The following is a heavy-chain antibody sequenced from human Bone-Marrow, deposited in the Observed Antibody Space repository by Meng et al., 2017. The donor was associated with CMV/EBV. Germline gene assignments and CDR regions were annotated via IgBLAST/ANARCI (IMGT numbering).Heavy chain of an antibody. CDR3: ARGKLLWFGEFPWFDP. Sequence: YCGSFSSYYWRWIRQPPGKGLEWIGEINHSGSTNYNPSLKSRVTISVDTSKNQFSLKLSSVTAADTAVYYCARGKLLWFGEFPWFDPWGQGTLVTVSS. D-gene: IGHD3-10*01. V-gene: IGHV4-34*01. CDR1: CGSFSSYY. CDR2: INHSGST. J-gene: IGHJ5*02.